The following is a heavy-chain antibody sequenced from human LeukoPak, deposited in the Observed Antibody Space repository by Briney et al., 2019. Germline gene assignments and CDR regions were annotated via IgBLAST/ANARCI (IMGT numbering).Heavy chain of an antibody. CDR1: RFSFNTYW. D-gene: IGHD5-24*01. J-gene: IGHJ4*02. Sequence: GGSLRLSCAASRFSFNTYWMHWVRQAPGMGLVWVSRISSDGGSTSYADSVKGRFTISRDNAKNMLYLQMNTLRAEDTAIYYCVRGRYYLDYWGQGTLVTVSS. V-gene: IGHV3-74*01. CDR3: VRGRYYLDY. CDR2: ISSDGGST.